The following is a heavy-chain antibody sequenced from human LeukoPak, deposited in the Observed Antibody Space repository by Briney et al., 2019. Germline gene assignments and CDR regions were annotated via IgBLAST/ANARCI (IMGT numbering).Heavy chain of an antibody. CDR1: GYTFTSYG. CDR2: ISAYNGNT. V-gene: IGHV1-18*01. CDR3: ARHLYYDYVWGSYRRHYYYYMDV. Sequence: GASVKVSCKASGYTFTSYGISWVRQAPGQGLEWMGWISAYNGNTNYAQKLQGRVTMTTDTSTSTAYMELSSLRSEDTAVYYCARHLYYDYVWGSYRRHYYYYMDVWGKGTTVTVSS. D-gene: IGHD3-16*02. J-gene: IGHJ6*03.